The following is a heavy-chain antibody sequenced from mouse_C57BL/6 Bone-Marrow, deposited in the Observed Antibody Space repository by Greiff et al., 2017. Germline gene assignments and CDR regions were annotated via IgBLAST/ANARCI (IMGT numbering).Heavy chain of an antibody. D-gene: IGHD2-5*01. V-gene: IGHV1-61*01. Sequence: QVQLQQPGAELVRPGSSVKLSCKASGYTFTSSWMDWVKQRPGQGLEWIGNIYPSDSETHYNQKFKDKDTLTVAKSSSTAYMQLSSLTSEDSAVYYCAKEGFLYYSNFLYAMDYWGQGTSDTFSS. CDR2: IYPSDSET. CDR1: GYTFTSSW. J-gene: IGHJ4*01. CDR3: AKEGFLYYSNFLYAMDY.